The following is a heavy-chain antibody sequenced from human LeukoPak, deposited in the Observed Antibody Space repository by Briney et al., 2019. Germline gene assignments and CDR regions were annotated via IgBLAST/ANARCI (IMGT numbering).Heavy chain of an antibody. D-gene: IGHD4-11*01. V-gene: IGHV3-64*01. CDR2: ISNNGVNT. Sequence: PGGSLRLSCAASGFAFNNYAMHWVRQAPGKGLEYVSAISNNGVNTYYANSVRGRFTISRDNSKNTLSLHMNSLRAEYTAVYHCAIPTRDWGQGTLVTVSA. CDR3: AIPTRD. CDR1: GFAFNNYA. J-gene: IGHJ4*02.